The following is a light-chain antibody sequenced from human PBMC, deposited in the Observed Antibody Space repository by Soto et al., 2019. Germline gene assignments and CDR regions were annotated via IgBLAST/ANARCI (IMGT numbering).Light chain of an antibody. CDR1: QSVSSR. V-gene: IGKV3-20*01. CDR3: QHYAGGSRIT. Sequence: EIVMTQSPGTLSLTPGERATLSCRASQSVSSRLAWYQQKPGQAPRLLISGASRRATGIPDRFSGSGFGTDFTLTIRRLEPEDFALYYCQHYAGGSRITFGQGRRLEI. J-gene: IGKJ5*01. CDR2: GAS.